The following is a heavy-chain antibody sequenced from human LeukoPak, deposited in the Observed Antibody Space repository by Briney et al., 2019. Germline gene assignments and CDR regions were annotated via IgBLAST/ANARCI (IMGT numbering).Heavy chain of an antibody. J-gene: IGHJ4*02. Sequence: SETLSLTCAVYGGSFSGYYWIWVRRPPGKGLEGVGDINHSGSTNYNPYLKSRGTISADTSKNQFSLKLSSVTAADTAVYYCAAWVVVPATDFWGQGTLVTVSS. V-gene: IGHV4-34*01. CDR3: AAWVVVPATDF. D-gene: IGHD2-15*01. CDR2: INHSGST. CDR1: GGSFSGYY.